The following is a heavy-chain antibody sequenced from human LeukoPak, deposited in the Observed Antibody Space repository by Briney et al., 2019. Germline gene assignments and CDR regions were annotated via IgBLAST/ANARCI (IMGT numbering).Heavy chain of an antibody. J-gene: IGHJ4*02. CDR1: GYSFTTYW. Sequence: GESLKISCKGSGYSFTTYWIGWVRQMPGKGLEWMGIIYPGDSDTRYSPSFQGHVTISADKSINTAYLQWSSVKASDAAMYYCTRQRTTVASPDYWGQGTLVTVSS. CDR2: IYPGDSDT. D-gene: IGHD4-23*01. CDR3: TRQRTTVASPDY. V-gene: IGHV5-51*01.